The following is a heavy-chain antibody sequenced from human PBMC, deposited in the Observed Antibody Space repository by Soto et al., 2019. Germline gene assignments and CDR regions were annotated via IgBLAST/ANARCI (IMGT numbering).Heavy chain of an antibody. CDR1: GFIFDDYA. D-gene: IGHD3-16*01. CDR2: ISWNSGVI. V-gene: IGHV3-9*01. Sequence: EVKLVESGGGLVQPGRSLRLSCATSGFIFDDYAMHWVRQAPGKGLEWVSGISWNSGVINYADSVKGRFTTSRDNAMKSLYLQLGVLSSADTATYFCANDTSGAELGIMCVSGKGTTVIVSS. J-gene: IGHJ6*04. CDR3: ANDTSGAELGIMCV.